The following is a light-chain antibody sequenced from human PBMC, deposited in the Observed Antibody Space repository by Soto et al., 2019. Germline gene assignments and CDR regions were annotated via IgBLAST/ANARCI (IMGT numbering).Light chain of an antibody. Sequence: ALTQPPSASGARGQSVTISCTGTSSDVGGYNYVSWYQQRPGKAPKLIIYEVSKRPSAVPDRFSGSKSGNTASLTVSGLQAEDEADSYCSSYAGSKSVLAAGPYVTVL. CDR3: SSYAGSKSV. J-gene: IGLJ1*01. CDR1: SSDVGGYNY. CDR2: EVS. V-gene: IGLV2-8*01.